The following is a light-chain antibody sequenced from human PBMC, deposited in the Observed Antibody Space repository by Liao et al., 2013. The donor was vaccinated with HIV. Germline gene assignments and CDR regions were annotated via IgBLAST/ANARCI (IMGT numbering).Light chain of an antibody. CDR1: NIGSKS. CDR3: QVWDSSSVWV. CDR2: YGT. V-gene: IGLV3-21*04. J-gene: IGLJ3*02. Sequence: SYELTQPPSVSVAPGKTARITCGGNNIGSKSVLWYQQRPGQAPVLVIYYGTDRPSGIPERFSGSNSGNTATLTISRVEVGDEADYYCQVWDSSSVWVFGGGTKLTVL.